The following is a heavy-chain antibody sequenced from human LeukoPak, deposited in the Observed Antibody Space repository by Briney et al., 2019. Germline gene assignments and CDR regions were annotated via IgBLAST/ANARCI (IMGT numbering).Heavy chain of an antibody. Sequence: ASVKVSCKASGYTFTSYYMHWVRQAPGQGLEWMGIINPSGGSTSYAQKFQGRVTMTRDTSTSTVYMELSSLRSEDTAVYYCATAHRSYYYDSSGYSPYGMDVWGQGTTVTVSS. CDR1: GYTFTSYY. CDR3: ATAHRSYYYDSSGYSPYGMDV. D-gene: IGHD3-22*01. V-gene: IGHV1-46*01. CDR2: INPSGGST. J-gene: IGHJ6*02.